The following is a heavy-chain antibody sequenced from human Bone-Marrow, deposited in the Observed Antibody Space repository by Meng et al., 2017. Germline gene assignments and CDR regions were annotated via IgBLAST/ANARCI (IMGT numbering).Heavy chain of an antibody. D-gene: IGHD6-13*01. V-gene: IGHV1-69*06. CDR3: ASPGIAAVDAFDI. CDR2: IIPIFGTA. CDR1: GGTFSSYA. J-gene: IGHJ3*02. Sequence: SVKVSCKASGGTFSSYAISWVRQAPGQGLESMGGIIPIFGTANYAQKFQGRVTITADKSTSTAYMELSSLRSEDTAVYYCASPGIAAVDAFDIWGQGTMVTVSS.